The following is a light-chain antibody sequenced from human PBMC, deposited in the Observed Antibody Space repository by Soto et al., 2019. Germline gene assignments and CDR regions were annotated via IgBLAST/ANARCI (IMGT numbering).Light chain of an antibody. Sequence: EIVMTHSPATLSVSPGERATLSCRASQSVRDNLAWYQQKPGQAPRRLIYGASPRATGIPGRFIGSGSGTECTLTINSLQSEGLALYFCQQSNNRPDTFGQGTKLEIK. CDR3: QQSNNRPDT. CDR2: GAS. CDR1: QSVRDN. V-gene: IGKV3-15*01. J-gene: IGKJ2*01.